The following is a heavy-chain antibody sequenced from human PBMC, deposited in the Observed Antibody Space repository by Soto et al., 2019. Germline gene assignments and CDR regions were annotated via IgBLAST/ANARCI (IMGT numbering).Heavy chain of an antibody. D-gene: IGHD3-22*01. CDR3: ARDLYDSSGYKLGWFDP. V-gene: IGHV4-31*03. CDR1: GGSISSGGYY. J-gene: IGHJ5*02. CDR2: IYYSGST. Sequence: QVQLQGSGPGLVKPSQTLSLTCTVSGGSISSGGYYWSWIRQHPGKGLEWIGYIYYSGSTYYNPSLKSRVTISVDTSKNQCSLKLSSVTAADTAVYYCARDLYDSSGYKLGWFDPWGQGTLVTVSS.